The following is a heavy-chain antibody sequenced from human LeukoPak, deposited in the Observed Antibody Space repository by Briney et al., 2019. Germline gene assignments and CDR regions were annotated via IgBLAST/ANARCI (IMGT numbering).Heavy chain of an antibody. V-gene: IGHV1-69*13. J-gene: IGHJ6*03. CDR2: IIPIFGTA. D-gene: IGHD3-3*01. CDR3: ARVSSRRLLSEWLPSDYYYYYMDV. Sequence: SVKVSCKASGGTFSSYGISWVRQAPGQGLEWMGAIIPIFGTANYAQKFQGRVTITADESTSTAYMELSSLRSEDTAVYYCARVSSRRLLSEWLPSDYYYYYMDVWGKGTTVTVSS. CDR1: GGTFSSYG.